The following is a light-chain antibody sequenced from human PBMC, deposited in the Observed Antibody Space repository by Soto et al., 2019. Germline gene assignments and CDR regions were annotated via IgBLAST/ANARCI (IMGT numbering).Light chain of an antibody. Sequence: EIVLTQSPGTLSLSPGERATLSCRASQSVSRGFLAWYQQKPGQSPRLLIYGASSRATGIPDRFSGSGSGTDFTLTISRLEPEDFAVYHCQHYGSSPFTFGPGTKVD. V-gene: IGKV3-20*01. CDR3: QHYGSSPFT. CDR1: QSVSRGF. J-gene: IGKJ3*01. CDR2: GAS.